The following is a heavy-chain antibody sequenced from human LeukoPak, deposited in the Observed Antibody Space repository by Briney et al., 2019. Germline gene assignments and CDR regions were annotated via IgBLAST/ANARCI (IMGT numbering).Heavy chain of an antibody. V-gene: IGHV4-34*01. CDR2: INHSGST. D-gene: IGHD3-3*01. CDR1: GGSFSGYY. J-gene: IGHJ5*02. CDR3: ARELQFLEWSQRANNWFDP. Sequence: SETLSLTCAVYGGSFSGYYWSWIRQPPGKGLEWIGEINHSGSTNYNPSLKSRVTISVDTSKNQFSLKLSSVTAADTAVYYCARELQFLEWSQRANNWFDPWGQGTLVTVSS.